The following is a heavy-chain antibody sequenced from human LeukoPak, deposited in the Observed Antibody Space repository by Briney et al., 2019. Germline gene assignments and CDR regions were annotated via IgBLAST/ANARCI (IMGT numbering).Heavy chain of an antibody. D-gene: IGHD1-26*01. V-gene: IGHV3-33*01. CDR1: GFTFSSYG. CDR2: IWYDGSNK. Sequence: GGSLRLSCAASGFTFSSYGMHWVRQAPGKGLEWVAVIWYDGSNKYYADSVKGRFTISRDNSKTTLYLQMNSLRAEDTAVYYCAAQRFIVGATNDYWGQGTLVTVSS. J-gene: IGHJ4*02. CDR3: AAQRFIVGATNDY.